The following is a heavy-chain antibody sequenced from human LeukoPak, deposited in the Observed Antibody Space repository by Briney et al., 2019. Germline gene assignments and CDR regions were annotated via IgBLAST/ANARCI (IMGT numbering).Heavy chain of an antibody. V-gene: IGHV1-3*01. D-gene: IGHD6-13*01. Sequence: ASVKVSCKASGYTSTSYAMHWVRQAPGQRLEWMGWINAGNGNTKYSQKFQGRVTITRDTSASTAYMELSSLRSEDTAVYYCAREAQIAAQFDYWGQGTLVTVSS. J-gene: IGHJ4*02. CDR3: AREAQIAAQFDY. CDR2: INAGNGNT. CDR1: GYTSTSYA.